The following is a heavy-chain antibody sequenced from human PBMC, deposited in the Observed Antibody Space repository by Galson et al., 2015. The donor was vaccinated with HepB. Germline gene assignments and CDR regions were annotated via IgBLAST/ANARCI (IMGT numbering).Heavy chain of an antibody. CDR2: TSHDASDK. V-gene: IGHV3-33*05. CDR1: GFTFSTYG. J-gene: IGHJ3*02. D-gene: IGHD5-18*01. Sequence: SLRLSCAASGFTFSTYGMHWVRQAPGKGLEWVAMTSHDASDKYYADSVKGRFTISRDNSKNTLYLQMNSLRAEDTAVYYCASYTAPPMGFLSDAFDIWGQGTMVTVSS. CDR3: ASYTAPPMGFLSDAFDI.